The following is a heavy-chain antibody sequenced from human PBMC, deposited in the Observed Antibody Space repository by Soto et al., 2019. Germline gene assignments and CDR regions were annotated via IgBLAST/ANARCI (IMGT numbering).Heavy chain of an antibody. CDR1: GGTFSSYA. V-gene: IGHV1-69*13. CDR2: IIPIFGTA. Sequence: ASVKVSCKASGGTFSSYAISWVRQAPGQGLEWMGGIIPIFGTANYAQKFQGRVTITADESTSTAYMELSSLRSEDTAVYCCARHLVVVIKSNYYYYGMDVWGQGTTVTVSS. J-gene: IGHJ6*02. CDR3: ARHLVVVIKSNYYYYGMDV. D-gene: IGHD3-22*01.